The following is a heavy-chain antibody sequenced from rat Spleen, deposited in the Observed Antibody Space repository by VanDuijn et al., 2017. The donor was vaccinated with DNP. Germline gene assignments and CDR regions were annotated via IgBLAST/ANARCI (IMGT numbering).Heavy chain of an antibody. D-gene: IGHD4-3*01. V-gene: IGHV5S13*01. CDR1: GFTFTNYG. J-gene: IGHJ4*01. Sequence: EVQLVESGGGLVQPGRSLKLSCTASGFTFTNYGMAWVRQAPTKGLAWVASITTGGGNTYYRDSVKGRFTISRDNAKNTQYLQMDSLRSEDTATYYCTRWGFMDAWGQGISVTVSS. CDR2: ITTGGGNT. CDR3: TRWGFMDA.